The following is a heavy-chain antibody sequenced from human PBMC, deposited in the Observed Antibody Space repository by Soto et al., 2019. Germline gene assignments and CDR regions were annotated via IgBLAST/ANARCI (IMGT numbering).Heavy chain of an antibody. CDR1: GFTFSSYG. CDR3: VKDRGRGWLHAGREYIDY. V-gene: IGHV3-30*18. D-gene: IGHD5-12*01. CDR2: ISYDGSNK. J-gene: IGHJ4*02. Sequence: QVQLVESGGGVVQPGRSLRLSCAASGFTFSSYGMHWVRQAPGKGLEWVAVISYDGSNKYYADSVKGRFTISRDNSKNTLYLQMNSLRAEDTAVYYCVKDRGRGWLHAGREYIDYWGQGTLVTVSS.